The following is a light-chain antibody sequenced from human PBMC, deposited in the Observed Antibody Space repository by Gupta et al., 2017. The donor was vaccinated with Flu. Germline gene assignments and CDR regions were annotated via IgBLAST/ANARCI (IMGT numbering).Light chain of an antibody. V-gene: IGLV2-14*01. CDR2: EVS. J-gene: IGLJ2*01. CDR3: SSYTSSSTPVV. Sequence: ITISCTGTSGNVGGYNYGSWYQQHPGTAPNLIIYEVSNRPAGVSNRFAGSKSGNTASLTISGLQAEDEADYYCSSYTSSSTPVVFGGGTKLTVL. CDR1: SGNVGGYNY.